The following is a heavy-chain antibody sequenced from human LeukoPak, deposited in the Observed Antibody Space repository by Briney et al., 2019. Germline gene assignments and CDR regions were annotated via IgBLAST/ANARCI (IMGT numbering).Heavy chain of an antibody. CDR1: GFDFSTYA. D-gene: IGHD3-10*01. V-gene: IGHV3-30-3*01. J-gene: IGHJ4*02. CDR3: ACHMVRGVTGGY. CDR2: ISYDGSNI. Sequence: GGSLRLSCAASGFDFSTYAIHWVRQAPGKGLEWVALISYDGSNIIYADSVKGRLTISRDNSKNTLYLQMNSLRAEDTAVYYCACHMVRGVTGGYWGQGTLVTVSS.